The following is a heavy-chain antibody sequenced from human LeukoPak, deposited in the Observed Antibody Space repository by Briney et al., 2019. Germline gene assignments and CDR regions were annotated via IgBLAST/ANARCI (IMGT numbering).Heavy chain of an antibody. CDR3: ARDRGDISPTTVFDY. J-gene: IGHJ4*02. Sequence: SETLSLTCTVTGGSIGSYYWSWIRRPPGKGLEWIGYVYYSGSTNYNPSLKSRVTISVDTSKNQLSLKLTSVTAADTAVYYCARDRGDISPTTVFDYWGQGTLVTVSS. CDR2: VYYSGST. V-gene: IGHV4-59*01. D-gene: IGHD2-15*01. CDR1: GGSIGSYY.